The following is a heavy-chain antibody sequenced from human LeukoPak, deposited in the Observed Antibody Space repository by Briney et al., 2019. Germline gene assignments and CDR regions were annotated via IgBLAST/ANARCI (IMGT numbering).Heavy chain of an antibody. CDR2: IYYSGST. CDR3: ASIPGIADSFTWAAFDI. V-gene: IGHV4-59*08. Sequence: SETLSLTCTVSGGSISSYYWSWIRQPPGRGLEWIGYIYYSGSTNYNPSLKSRVTISVDTSKNQFSLKLSSVTAADTAVYYCASIPGIADSFTWAAFDIWGQGTMVTVSS. J-gene: IGHJ3*02. D-gene: IGHD6-13*01. CDR1: GGSISSYY.